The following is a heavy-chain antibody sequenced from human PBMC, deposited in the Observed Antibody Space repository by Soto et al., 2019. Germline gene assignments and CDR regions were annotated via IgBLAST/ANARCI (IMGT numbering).Heavy chain of an antibody. J-gene: IGHJ6*02. CDR2: IYYSGST. Sequence: SETLSLTCTVSGGSVSSGSYYWSWIRQPPGKGLEWIGYIYYSGSTNYNPSLKSRVTISVDTSKNQFSLKLSSVTAADTAVYYCAREGIDYYDSSGFPGNYYYGMDVWGQGTAVTVSS. CDR3: AREGIDYYDSSGFPGNYYYGMDV. V-gene: IGHV4-61*01. CDR1: GGSVSSGSYY. D-gene: IGHD3-22*01.